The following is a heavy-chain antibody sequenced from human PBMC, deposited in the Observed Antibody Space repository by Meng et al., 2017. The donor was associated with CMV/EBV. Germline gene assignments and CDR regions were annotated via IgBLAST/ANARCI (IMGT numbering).Heavy chain of an antibody. Sequence: GESLKISCAASGFTFSSYAMHWVRQAPGKGLEWVAVISYDGSNKYYADSVKGRFTISRDNSKNTLYLQMNSLRAEDTAVYYCAREGAGTIYGMDVWGQGTTVTV. CDR1: GFTFSSYA. J-gene: IGHJ6*02. D-gene: IGHD1-1*01. CDR3: AREGAGTIYGMDV. V-gene: IGHV3-30*04. CDR2: ISYDGSNK.